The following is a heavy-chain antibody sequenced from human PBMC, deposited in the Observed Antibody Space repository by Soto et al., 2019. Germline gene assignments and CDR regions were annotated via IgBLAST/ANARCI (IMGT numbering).Heavy chain of an antibody. CDR1: GFTFSTYG. J-gene: IGHJ5*02. D-gene: IGHD3-16*02. CDR2: RSYGGHNK. CDR3: AKDLDYIYRA. Sequence: QVQLVESGGGVVQPGASLTLSCMTSGFTFSTYGMHWVRQAPGKGLEWLAVRSYGGHNKDYADSVKGRCTISRDNSKDTLVLQMNSLTPADTAMYYCAKDLDYIYRAWGQGTLVTVSS. V-gene: IGHV3-30*18.